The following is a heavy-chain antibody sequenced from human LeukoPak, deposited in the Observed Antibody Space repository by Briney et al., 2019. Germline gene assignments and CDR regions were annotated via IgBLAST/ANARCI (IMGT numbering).Heavy chain of an antibody. CDR2: INPNTSGT. D-gene: IGHD6-13*01. Sequence: ASVKVSCKASGYTFTGYYIHWVRQAPGQGLEWMGRINPNTSGTDYAQKFQGRVTMTRDTSITTAYMELSRLTSDDTAIYYCAKVPPSITADGNWLGPWGQGALVTGSS. V-gene: IGHV1-2*06. CDR3: AKVPPSITADGNWLGP. CDR1: GYTFTGYY. J-gene: IGHJ5*02.